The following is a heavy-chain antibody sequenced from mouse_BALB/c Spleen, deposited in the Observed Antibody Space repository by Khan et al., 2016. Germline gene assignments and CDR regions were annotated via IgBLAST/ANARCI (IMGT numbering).Heavy chain of an antibody. CDR3: VRWTRRGLDY. CDR1: GYSITSDYA. Sequence: HLQESGPGLVKPSQSLSLTCTVTGYSITSDYAWNWIRQFPGNKLEWMGYIGYSGKTNYNPSLKSRFSIIRDTSKNQFFLHLNSVTTEDTATYYCVRWTRRGLDYWGQGTTLTVSS. V-gene: IGHV3-2*02. D-gene: IGHD2-12*01. J-gene: IGHJ2*01. CDR2: IGYSGKT.